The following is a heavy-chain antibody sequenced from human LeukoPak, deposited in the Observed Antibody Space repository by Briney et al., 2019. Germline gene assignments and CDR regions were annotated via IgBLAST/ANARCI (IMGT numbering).Heavy chain of an antibody. V-gene: IGHV3-74*01. D-gene: IGHD3/OR15-3a*01. CDR1: GFTFSIYW. CDR2: MNSDGSIT. CDR3: AKENESPDL. J-gene: IGHJ4*02. Sequence: GGSLRLYCAASGFTFSIYWMHWVRQAPGQGLVWVSNMNSDGSITNYADSVKGRFTISRDNAKNTLYLQMNNLGVEDTGIYYCAKENESPDLWGQGTLVTVSS.